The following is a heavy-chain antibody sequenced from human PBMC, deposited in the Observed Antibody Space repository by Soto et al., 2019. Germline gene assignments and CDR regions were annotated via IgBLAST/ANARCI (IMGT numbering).Heavy chain of an antibody. CDR2: IFHSGTT. CDR3: SREPCFHKARNDF. CDR1: GDSISSADYF. J-gene: IGHJ4*02. V-gene: IGHV4-30-4*01. Sequence: SETLSLTCSVSGDSISSADYFWTWIRQSPGKGLEWMGYIFHSGTTYYNPSLKGRLLISIENSKNQFSLRLTSVTAADSAVYFCSREPCFHKARNDFWGPGTLVTVSS.